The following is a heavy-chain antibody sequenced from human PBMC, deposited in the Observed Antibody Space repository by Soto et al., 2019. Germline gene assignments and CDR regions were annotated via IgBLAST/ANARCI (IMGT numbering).Heavy chain of an antibody. D-gene: IGHD3-22*01. CDR2: VYYTGST. V-gene: IGHV4-59*01. CDR1: GGSISSSY. CDR3: ARGHYDTSGHSNTFDI. J-gene: IGHJ3*02. Sequence: PSETLSLTCTVSGGSISSSYWSWIRQSPGKGLEWIGCVYYTGSTYYNPSLKSRVTISVDTSKNQFSLELTSVTAADTAVYYCARGHYDTSGHSNTFDIWGQGTVVTVSS.